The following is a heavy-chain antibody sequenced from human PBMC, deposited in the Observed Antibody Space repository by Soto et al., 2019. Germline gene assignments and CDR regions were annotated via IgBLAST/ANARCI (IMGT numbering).Heavy chain of an antibody. D-gene: IGHD6-13*01. CDR1: GYTFTSYD. V-gene: IGHV1-8*01. Sequence: ASVKVSCKASGYTFTSYDINWVRQATGQGREWMGWMNPNSGNTGYAQKFQGRVTMTRNTSISTAYMELSSLRSEDTAVYYCARGRQQLVRRDYGMDVWGQGTTVTVSS. J-gene: IGHJ6*02. CDR3: ARGRQQLVRRDYGMDV. CDR2: MNPNSGNT.